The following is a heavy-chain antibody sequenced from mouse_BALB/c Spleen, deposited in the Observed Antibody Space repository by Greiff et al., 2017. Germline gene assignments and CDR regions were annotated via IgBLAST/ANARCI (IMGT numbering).Heavy chain of an antibody. CDR2: ISSGGST. V-gene: IGHV5-6-5*01. Sequence: VQLKQSGGGLVKPGGSLKLSCAASGFTFSSYAMSWVRQTPEKRLEWVASISSGGSTYYPDSVKGRFTISRDNARNILYLQMSSLRSEDTAMYYCARGLESFYWYFDVWGAGTTVTVSS. J-gene: IGHJ1*01. CDR3: ARGLESFYWYFDV. CDR1: GFTFSSYA.